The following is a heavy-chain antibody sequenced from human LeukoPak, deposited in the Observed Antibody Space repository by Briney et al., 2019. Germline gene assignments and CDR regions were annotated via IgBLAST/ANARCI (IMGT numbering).Heavy chain of an antibody. J-gene: IGHJ4*02. CDR2: ISSRFSTL. Sequence: GGSLRLSCAASGFTFSSYSMNWVRQAPGKGLEWVSYISSRFSTLYYADSVKGRFTISRDNAKNSLYLQMNSLRAEDTAVYYCARGDYGDYGFFDYWGQGTLVTVSS. V-gene: IGHV3-48*01. CDR3: ARGDYGDYGFFDY. CDR1: GFTFSSYS. D-gene: IGHD4-17*01.